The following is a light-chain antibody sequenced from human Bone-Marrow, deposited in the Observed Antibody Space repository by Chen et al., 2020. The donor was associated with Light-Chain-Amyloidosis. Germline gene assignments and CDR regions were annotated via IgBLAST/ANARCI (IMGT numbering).Light chain of an antibody. CDR3: QQYGTSPLT. CDR2: GSS. CDR1: QTLSSNY. V-gene: IGKV3-20*01. Sequence: EMVLTQSPGTLSLSPGEGANLSCRASQTLSSNYLTWFQQKFGQAPRLLIYGSSSRATGIPDRLTGSGSGTDFTLTINRLEPEDFAMYYCQQYGTSPLTFGGGTKVEIK. J-gene: IGKJ4*01.